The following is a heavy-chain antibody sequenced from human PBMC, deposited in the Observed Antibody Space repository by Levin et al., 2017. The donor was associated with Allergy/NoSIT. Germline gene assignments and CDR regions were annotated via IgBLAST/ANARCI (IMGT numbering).Heavy chain of an antibody. CDR1: GFTFDDYA. D-gene: IGHD3-10*01. V-gene: IGHV3-9*01. J-gene: IGHJ4*02. CDR3: AKDIFITMVRGVLDY. Sequence: GGSLRLSCAAPGFTFDDYAMHWVRQAPGKGLEWVSGISWNSGSIGYADSVKGRFTISRDNAKNSLYLQMNSLRAEDTALYYCAKDIFITMVRGVLDYWGQGTLVTVSS. CDR2: ISWNSGSI.